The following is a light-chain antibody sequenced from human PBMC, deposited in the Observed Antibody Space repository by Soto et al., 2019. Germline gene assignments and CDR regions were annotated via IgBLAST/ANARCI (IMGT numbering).Light chain of an antibody. CDR3: QQYSTLWT. Sequence: DIQMTQSPSTLSASVGDRVTITCRASQSISSWLAWYQQKPGKAPKLLIYDASSLESGVPSRFSGSGSGTEFTLTISGLQPDDFANYYCQQYSTLWTFGQGPKVEIK. CDR2: DAS. V-gene: IGKV1-5*01. CDR1: QSISSW. J-gene: IGKJ1*01.